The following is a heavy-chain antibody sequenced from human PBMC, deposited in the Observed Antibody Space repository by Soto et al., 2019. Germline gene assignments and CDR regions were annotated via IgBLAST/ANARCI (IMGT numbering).Heavy chain of an antibody. D-gene: IGHD6-19*01. CDR3: AKRMTSGSYVFDY. Sequence: EVQLLQSEGGLVQPGGSLRLSCAASGFTFSSYAMSWVRQTPGKGLECVSTISGTGGSTYYPDSVKGRFTISRDNSNNAVYLQMNDMRAADAAVYYCAKRMTSGSYVFDYWCQGPLVTVSS. CDR2: ISGTGGST. CDR1: GFTFSSYA. J-gene: IGHJ4*02. V-gene: IGHV3-23*01.